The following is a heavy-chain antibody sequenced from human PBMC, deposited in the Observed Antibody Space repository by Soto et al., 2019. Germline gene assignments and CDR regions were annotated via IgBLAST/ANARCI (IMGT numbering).Heavy chain of an antibody. J-gene: IGHJ5*02. CDR2: IGDSGSST. Sequence: GGSLRLSCAASGFTFSNYAMSWVRQAPGRGLDWVAAIGDSGSSTYYAEFVKGRFTISRDNSQNTLYLQLNSLRADDTAVYHCVKEVRRIPVRQENWFDPWGPGTLVTVSS. CDR3: VKEVRRIPVRQENWFDP. D-gene: IGHD6-19*01. V-gene: IGHV3-23*01. CDR1: GFTFSNYA.